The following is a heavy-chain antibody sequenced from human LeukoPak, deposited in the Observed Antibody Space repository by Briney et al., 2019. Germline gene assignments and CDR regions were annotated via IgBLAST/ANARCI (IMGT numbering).Heavy chain of an antibody. CDR3: AKGHYGDYRGVPGDY. Sequence: PGGSLRLSCAASGFTFINYAMSWVRQAPGKGLEWVSAISGGGDYTYYADSVKGRFTISRDNSKNTLYLQMNSLRAEDTAVYYCAKGHYGDYRGVPGDYWGQGTLVTVSS. J-gene: IGHJ4*02. CDR2: ISGGGDYT. CDR1: GFTFINYA. V-gene: IGHV3-23*01. D-gene: IGHD4-17*01.